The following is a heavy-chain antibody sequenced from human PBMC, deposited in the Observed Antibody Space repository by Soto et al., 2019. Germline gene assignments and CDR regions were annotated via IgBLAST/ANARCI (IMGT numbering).Heavy chain of an antibody. CDR3: AHRRLGDPSPAYNGLDV. D-gene: IGHD3-3*01. V-gene: IGHV2-5*01. CDR2: VHWNDDK. CDR1: GFSLSTTGEG. Sequence: QITLKEAGPTLVKPTQTLTLTCTFSGFSLSTTGEGVFWIRQPPGKAPEWLALVHWNDDKRYSPSLRPRLTIRKDTSRNQVVLSLTNWDPVDTGTYYCAHRRLGDPSPAYNGLDVWGQGTTVIVSS. J-gene: IGHJ6*02.